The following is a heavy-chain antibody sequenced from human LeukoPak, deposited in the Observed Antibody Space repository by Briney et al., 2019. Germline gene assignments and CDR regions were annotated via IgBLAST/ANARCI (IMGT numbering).Heavy chain of an antibody. J-gene: IGHJ6*03. V-gene: IGHV4-4*07. Sequence: SETLSLTCTVSGGSISSYYWSWIRQPAGKGLEWIGRIYTSGSTNYNPSLKSRVTISVDKSKSQFSLKLSSVTAADTAVYYCARTLDVDTAMGDYYYMDVWGKGTTVTVSS. D-gene: IGHD5-18*01. CDR3: ARTLDVDTAMGDYYYMDV. CDR2: IYTSGST. CDR1: GGSISSYY.